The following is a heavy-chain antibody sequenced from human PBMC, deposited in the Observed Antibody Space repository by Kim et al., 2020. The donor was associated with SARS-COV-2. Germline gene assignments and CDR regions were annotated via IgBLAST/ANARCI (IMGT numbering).Heavy chain of an antibody. D-gene: IGHD3-22*01. J-gene: IGHJ3*02. Sequence: YYADSVKGRFTISRDNAKNSLYLQMNSLRAEDTAVYYCARDGDSSGYVDIWGQETMVTVSS. V-gene: IGHV3-21*01. CDR3: ARDGDSSGYVDI.